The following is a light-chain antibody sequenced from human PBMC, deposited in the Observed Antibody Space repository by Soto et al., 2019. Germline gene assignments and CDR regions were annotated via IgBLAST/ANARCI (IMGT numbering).Light chain of an antibody. Sequence: IVLTQSPGTLPLSPGERATLSCRASQSVSSSYLAWYQQKPGQAPRLLIYGASSRATGIPDRLSGSGSGTDFTLTINRLEPEDFAVYYCQQYGSSITFGQGTRLEIK. CDR1: QSVSSSY. J-gene: IGKJ5*01. CDR2: GAS. V-gene: IGKV3-20*01. CDR3: QQYGSSIT.